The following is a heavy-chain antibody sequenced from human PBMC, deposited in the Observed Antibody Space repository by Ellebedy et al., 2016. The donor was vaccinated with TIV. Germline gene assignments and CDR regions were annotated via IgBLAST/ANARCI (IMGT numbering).Heavy chain of an antibody. D-gene: IGHD4-11*01. V-gene: IGHV3-33*06. CDR3: AKDRNIITTTFDS. J-gene: IGHJ4*02. Sequence: GGSLRLXYAASGLTFSSYGMHWVRQAPGKGLEWVAVIWYDGSNKYYADSVKGRFSISRDNSKKTLYLQLNSLRAEDTALYYCAKDRNIITTTFDSWGQGTLVTVSS. CDR1: GLTFSSYG. CDR2: IWYDGSNK.